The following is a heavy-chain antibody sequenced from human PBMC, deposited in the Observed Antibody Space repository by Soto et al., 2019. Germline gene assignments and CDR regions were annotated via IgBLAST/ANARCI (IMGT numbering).Heavy chain of an antibody. CDR2: IWYDGSNK. CDR1: GFTFSSYG. Sequence: QVQLGESGGGVVQPGRSLRLSCAASGFTFSSYGMHWVRQAPGKGLEWVAGIWYDGSNKYYGNSVKGRFTISRDNSKNTLYLQMNSLRGEDTAVYYCARDERDSGSLDYWGQGTLVTVSS. J-gene: IGHJ4*02. V-gene: IGHV3-33*01. CDR3: ARDERDSGSLDY. D-gene: IGHD3-10*01.